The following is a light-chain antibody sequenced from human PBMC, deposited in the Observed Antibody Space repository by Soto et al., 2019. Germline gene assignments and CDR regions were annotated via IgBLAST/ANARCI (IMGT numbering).Light chain of an antibody. V-gene: IGKV3-20*01. CDR1: QGVRGSY. CDR2: DAS. J-gene: IGKJ5*01. Sequence: EIVLTQSPGTLSLSPGERATLSCRASQGVRGSYLAWYQQKPGQAPRLLIYDASTRATGIPSRFIGRGSGTDFTLTISRLEPEDFAVYYCQQYGDSPRTFGQGTRLETK. CDR3: QQYGDSPRT.